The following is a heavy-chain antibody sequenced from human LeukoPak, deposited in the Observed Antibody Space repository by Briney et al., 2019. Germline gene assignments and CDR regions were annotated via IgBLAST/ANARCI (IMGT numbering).Heavy chain of an antibody. J-gene: IGHJ4*02. CDR3: ARGRKIGSSYTPWSCYSDY. CDR1: GGSFSGYY. V-gene: IGHV4-34*01. D-gene: IGHD3-16*02. CDR2: INHSGST. Sequence: PSETLSLTCAVYGGSFSGYYWSWIRQPPGKGLEWIGEINHSGSTNYNPSLKSRVTISVDTSKNQFSLKLSSVTAADTAVYYCARGRKIGSSYTPWSCYSDYWGQGTLVTVSS.